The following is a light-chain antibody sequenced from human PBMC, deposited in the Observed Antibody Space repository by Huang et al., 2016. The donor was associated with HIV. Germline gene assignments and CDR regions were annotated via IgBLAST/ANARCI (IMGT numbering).Light chain of an antibody. Sequence: IQLTQSPSSLSASVGDRVTITCRASQDISSYLAWYQQKPGKAPKLLVYAASTLQSGVPSRFSGSGSGTDFTLTISSLQPEEFATYYCQQLNSYPRTFGQGTKLEIK. CDR3: QQLNSYPRT. CDR1: QDISSY. CDR2: AAS. V-gene: IGKV1-9*01. J-gene: IGKJ2*01.